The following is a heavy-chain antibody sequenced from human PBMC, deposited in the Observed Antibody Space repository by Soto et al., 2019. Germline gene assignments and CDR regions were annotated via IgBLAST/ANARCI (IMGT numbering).Heavy chain of an antibody. J-gene: IGHJ4*02. Sequence: GGSLRLSCAASGFTFSSYAMSWVRQAPGKGLEWVSAISGSGGSTYYADSVKGRLTISRDNSKNTLYLQMNSLRAEDTAVYYCAKDNLRKVWSGYSNFDYWGQGTLVTVSS. D-gene: IGHD3-3*01. CDR1: GFTFSSYA. V-gene: IGHV3-23*01. CDR2: ISGSGGST. CDR3: AKDNLRKVWSGYSNFDY.